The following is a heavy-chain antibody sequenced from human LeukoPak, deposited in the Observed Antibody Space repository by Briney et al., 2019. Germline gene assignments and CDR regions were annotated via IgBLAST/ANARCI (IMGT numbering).Heavy chain of an antibody. J-gene: IGHJ1*01. CDR2: MNPNSGNT. CDR1: GYTFTGYY. CDR3: ARGLFGYSSGWYRH. D-gene: IGHD6-19*01. Sequence: ASVKVSCKASGYTFTGYYMHWVRQAPGQGLEWMGWMNPNSGNTGYAQKFQGRVTMTRNTSISTAYMELSSLRSEDTAVYYCARGLFGYSSGWYRHWGQGTLVTVSS. V-gene: IGHV1-8*02.